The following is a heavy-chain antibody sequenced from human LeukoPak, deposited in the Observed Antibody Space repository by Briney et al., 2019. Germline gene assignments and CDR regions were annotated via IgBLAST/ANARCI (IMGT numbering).Heavy chain of an antibody. D-gene: IGHD2-8*01. Sequence: PGGSLRLSCAASGFTFSSYGMHWVRQAPGKGLEWVAVISYDGSNKYYADSVKGRFTISRDNSKNTLYLQMNSLRAEDTAVYYCAKYLRGMQRYYYYGMDVWGQGTTVTVSS. CDR2: ISYDGSNK. CDR3: AKYLRGMQRYYYYGMDV. J-gene: IGHJ6*02. V-gene: IGHV3-30*18. CDR1: GFTFSSYG.